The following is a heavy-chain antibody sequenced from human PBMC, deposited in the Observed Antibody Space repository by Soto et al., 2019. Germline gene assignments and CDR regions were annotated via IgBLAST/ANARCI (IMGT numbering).Heavy chain of an antibody. V-gene: IGHV3-21*01. CDR3: ASGSSSSLGPYYYYYYMDV. J-gene: IGHJ6*03. Sequence: GGSLRLSCAASGFTFSSYSMNWVRQAPGKGLEWVSSISSSSSYIYYADSVKGRFTISRDNAKNSLYLQMNSLRAEDTAVYYCASGSSSSLGPYYYYYYMDVRGKGTTVTVSS. CDR1: GFTFSSYS. D-gene: IGHD6-6*01. CDR2: ISSSSSYI.